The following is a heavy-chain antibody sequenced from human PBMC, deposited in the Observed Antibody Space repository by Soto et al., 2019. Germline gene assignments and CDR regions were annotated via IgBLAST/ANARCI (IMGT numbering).Heavy chain of an antibody. CDR1: GGSISNFY. Sequence: PSETLSLSCTVSGGSISNFYWSWIRQPPGKGLEWIGNVYYTGDTNYNPSLKSRVIISVDTSKNQFSLKVSSVTAADTAVYYCARETYGDYVGYFDPLGQGTLVTVSS. CDR2: VYYTGDT. D-gene: IGHD4-17*01. J-gene: IGHJ5*02. CDR3: ARETYGDYVGYFDP. V-gene: IGHV4-59*12.